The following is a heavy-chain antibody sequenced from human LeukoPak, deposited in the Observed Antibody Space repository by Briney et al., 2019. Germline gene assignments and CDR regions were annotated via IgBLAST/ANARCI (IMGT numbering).Heavy chain of an antibody. CDR2: IWYDGSNK. D-gene: IGHD2-2*01. V-gene: IGHV3-33*01. CDR1: GFTFSSYG. CDR3: AREKGLYCSSTSCPFDYYYGMDV. J-gene: IGHJ6*02. Sequence: PGGSLRLSCAASGFTFSSYGMHWVRQAPGKGLEWVAVIWYDGSNKYYADSVKGRFTISRDNSKNTLYLQMNSLRAEDTAVYYCAREKGLYCSSTSCPFDYYYGMDVWGQGTTVTVSS.